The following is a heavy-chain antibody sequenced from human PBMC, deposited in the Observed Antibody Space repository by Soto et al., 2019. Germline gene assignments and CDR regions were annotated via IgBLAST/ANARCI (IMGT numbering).Heavy chain of an antibody. CDR2: IKQDGSEK. CDR1: GFTFSSYW. D-gene: IGHD2-2*01. J-gene: IGHJ6*03. V-gene: IGHV3-7*01. CDR3: GRCSPSFPYYMDV. Sequence: GGSLRLSCAASGFTFSSYWMSWVRQAPGKGLEWVANIKQDGSEKYYVDSVKGRFTISRDNAKNSLYLQMNSLRAEDTAVYYWGRCSPSFPYYMDVGGKGTPVTVPS.